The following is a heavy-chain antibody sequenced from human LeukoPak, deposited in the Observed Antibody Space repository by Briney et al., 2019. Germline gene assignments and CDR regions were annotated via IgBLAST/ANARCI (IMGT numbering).Heavy chain of an antibody. CDR1: GGSISSYY. J-gene: IGHJ4*02. CDR2: IYYSGST. Sequence: SETLSLTCTVSGGSISSYYWSWIRQPPGKGLEWIGYIYYSGSTNYNPSLKSRVTISVDTSKNQFSLKLSSVTAADTAVYYCARGRDYDFWSGYGGPFDYWGQGTLVTVSS. CDR3: ARGRDYDFWSGYGGPFDY. V-gene: IGHV4-59*12. D-gene: IGHD3-3*01.